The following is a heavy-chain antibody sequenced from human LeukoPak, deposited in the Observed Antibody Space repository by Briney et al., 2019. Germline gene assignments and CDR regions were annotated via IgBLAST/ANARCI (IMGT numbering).Heavy chain of an antibody. J-gene: IGHJ6*02. Sequence: PGTSLSLSCAAAGCSFSSCSIHWGRMPPSSGLELVAIISDDGSNKYYADSVKVRFTISIDNSKNTLYLQMHSLRAEDTAVYYCAKEGNPKGIVVVWYYYYGMDVWGQGTTVTVSS. CDR2: ISDDGSNK. V-gene: IGHV3-30*18. D-gene: IGHD2-15*01. CDR1: GCSFSSCS. CDR3: AKEGNPKGIVVVWYYYYGMDV.